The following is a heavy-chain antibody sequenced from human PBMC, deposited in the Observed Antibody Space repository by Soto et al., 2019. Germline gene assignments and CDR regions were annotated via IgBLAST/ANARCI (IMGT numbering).Heavy chain of an antibody. CDR1: GFTFSSYG. D-gene: IGHD2-15*01. CDR2: ISYDGSNK. CDR3: AKDGGYCSGGSCLNWFDP. Sequence: QVQLVESGGGVVQPGRSLRLSCAASGFTFSSYGMHWVRQAPGKGLEWVAVISYDGSNKYYADSVKGRFTMSRANSKNTLYLQMNSLRAEDTAVYYCAKDGGYCSGGSCLNWFDPWGQGTLVTVSS. J-gene: IGHJ5*02. V-gene: IGHV3-30*18.